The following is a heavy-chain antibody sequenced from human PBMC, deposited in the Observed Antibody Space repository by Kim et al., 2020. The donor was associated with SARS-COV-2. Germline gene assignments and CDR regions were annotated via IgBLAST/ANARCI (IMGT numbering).Heavy chain of an antibody. CDR3: ARGVPYYYGSGPFDY. J-gene: IGHJ4*02. CDR1: GYTFTSYA. D-gene: IGHD3-10*01. Sequence: ASVKVSCKASGYTFTSYAMNWVRQAPVQGLEWMGLINTNTWNPTYAQGFTGRFVFSLDTSVSTAYLQISSLKAEDTAVYYCARGVPYYYGSGPFDYWGQG. CDR2: INTNTWNP. V-gene: IGHV7-4-1*02.